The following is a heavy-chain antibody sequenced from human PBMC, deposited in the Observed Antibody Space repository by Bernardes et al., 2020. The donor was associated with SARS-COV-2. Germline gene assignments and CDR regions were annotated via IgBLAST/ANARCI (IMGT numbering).Heavy chain of an antibody. CDR3: ARDLDLFYFDY. Sequence: GGSLRLSCAASGFAFTTYAMSWVRQAPGKGLEWVACLYGGPADTYYAESVKGRFTIARDDSRSTLFLQMNSLRAEDTAVYYCARDLDLFYFDYWGQGTLVTVSS. CDR2: LYGGPADT. D-gene: IGHD3-9*01. J-gene: IGHJ4*02. V-gene: IGHV3-23*01. CDR1: GFAFTTYA.